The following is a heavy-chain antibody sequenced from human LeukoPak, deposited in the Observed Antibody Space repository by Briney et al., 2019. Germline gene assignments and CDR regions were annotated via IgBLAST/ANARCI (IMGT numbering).Heavy chain of an antibody. CDR2: MNPNSGNT. J-gene: IGHJ3*02. Sequence: ASVKVSCKASGYTFTSYDINWVRQATGQGLEWMGWMNPNSGNTGYAQKFQGRVTMTRNTPISTAYMELSSLRSEDTAVYYCASNDFWSGYYRRNAFDIWGQGTMVTVSS. CDR3: ASNDFWSGYYRRNAFDI. D-gene: IGHD3-3*01. V-gene: IGHV1-8*01. CDR1: GYTFTSYD.